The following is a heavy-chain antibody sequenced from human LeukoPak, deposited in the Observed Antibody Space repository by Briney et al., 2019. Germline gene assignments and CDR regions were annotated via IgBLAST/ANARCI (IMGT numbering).Heavy chain of an antibody. J-gene: IGHJ4*02. CDR1: GESFSGYF. CDR3: AKKSGYARDY. CDR2: INHSGSTS. Sequence: SETLSLTCAVYGESFSGYFWNWIRQPPGKGLEWIGEINHSGSTSNHNPSLKSRVTMSVDTSKNQFSLKLSSVTAADTAVYYCAKKSGYARDYWGQGNLVTVSS. V-gene: IGHV4-34*01. D-gene: IGHD5-12*01.